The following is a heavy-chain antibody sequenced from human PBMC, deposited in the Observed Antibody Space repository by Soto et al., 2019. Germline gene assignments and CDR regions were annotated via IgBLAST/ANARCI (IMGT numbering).Heavy chain of an antibody. J-gene: IGHJ4*02. CDR1: GGSISSSSYY. Sequence: SETLSLTCTVSGGSISSSSYYWGWIRQPPGKGLEWIGDITHTGGTNYNPSLKGRVTISIDKSKSQFSLNLTSVTAADTAVYYCARVGRAIRGIITYDYWGPGTLVTVSS. D-gene: IGHD3-10*01. CDR2: ITHTGGT. V-gene: IGHV4-39*07. CDR3: ARVGRAIRGIITYDY.